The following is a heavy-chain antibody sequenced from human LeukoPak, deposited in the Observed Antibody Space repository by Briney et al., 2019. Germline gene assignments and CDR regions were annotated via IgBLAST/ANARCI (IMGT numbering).Heavy chain of an antibody. Sequence: SVKVSCKASGGTFSSYAISWVRQAPGQGLEWMGGIIPIFGTANYAQKFQGRVTITADESTSTAYMELSSLRSEDTAVYYCASRAYCGGDCYSEVDYWGQGTLVTVSS. D-gene: IGHD2-21*02. J-gene: IGHJ4*02. CDR2: IIPIFGTA. CDR1: GGTFSSYA. V-gene: IGHV1-69*13. CDR3: ASRAYCGGDCYSEVDY.